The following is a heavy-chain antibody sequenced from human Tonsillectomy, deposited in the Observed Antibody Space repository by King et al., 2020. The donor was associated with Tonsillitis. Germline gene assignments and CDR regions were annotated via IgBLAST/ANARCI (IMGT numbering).Heavy chain of an antibody. CDR2: MNPTSGNT. CDR1: GYTFTSYD. CDR3: ARVVSSGYSYGFGE. D-gene: IGHD5-18*01. Sequence: QVQLVESGAEVKKPGASVKVSCKASGYTFTSYDINWVRQATGQGLEWLGWMNPTSGNTGYGQKFTGRGTRTRNTALSKAYMELRRLRSEDTAVYYCARVVSSGYSYGFGEWGQGTLVTVSS. V-gene: IGHV1-8*01. J-gene: IGHJ4*02.